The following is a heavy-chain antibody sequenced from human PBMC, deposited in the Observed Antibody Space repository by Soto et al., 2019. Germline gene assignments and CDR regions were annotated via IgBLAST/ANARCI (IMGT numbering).Heavy chain of an antibody. J-gene: IGHJ6*02. CDR3: ASTVTTLYYYYGMDV. Sequence: QVQLQQWGAGLLKPSETLSLTCAVYGGSFSGYYWSWIRQPPGKGLEWIGEIHHSGSTNYNPSLMSRVTISVVTYKNQFSRKLSSLTAADTAVYYWASTVTTLYYYYGMDVWGQGTTVTVSS. V-gene: IGHV4-34*01. CDR1: GGSFSGYY. D-gene: IGHD4-4*01. CDR2: IHHSGST.